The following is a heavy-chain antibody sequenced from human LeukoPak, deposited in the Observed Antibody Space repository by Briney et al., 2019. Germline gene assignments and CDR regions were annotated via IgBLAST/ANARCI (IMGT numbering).Heavy chain of an antibody. CDR3: ARGQDIVVVVAAYNWFDP. V-gene: IGHV4-4*07. D-gene: IGHD2-15*01. CDR2: IYTSGST. Sequence: SETLSLTCTVSGGSISSYYWSWIRQPAGKGLEWIGRIYTSGSTNYNPSLKSRVTMSVDTSKNQFSLKLSSVTAADTAVYYCARGQDIVVVVAAYNWFDPWGQGTLVTVSS. J-gene: IGHJ5*02. CDR1: GGSISSYY.